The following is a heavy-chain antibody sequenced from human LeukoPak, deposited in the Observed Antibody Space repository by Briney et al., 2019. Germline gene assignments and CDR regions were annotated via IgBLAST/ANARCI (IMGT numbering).Heavy chain of an antibody. J-gene: IGHJ6*04. Sequence: SETLSLTCTVSGGSISSYYWSWIRQPPGKGLEWIGYIYYSGSTYYNPSLRSRVTISVDTSKRQFSLKLSSVTAADTAVYYCAELGITMIGGVWGKGTTVTVSS. CDR1: GGSISSYY. CDR2: IYYSGST. CDR3: AELGITMIGGV. V-gene: IGHV4-59*01. D-gene: IGHD3-10*02.